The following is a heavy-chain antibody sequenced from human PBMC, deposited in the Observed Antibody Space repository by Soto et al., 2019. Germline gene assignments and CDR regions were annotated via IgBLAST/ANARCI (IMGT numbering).Heavy chain of an antibody. CDR3: AGERIAVAGNYGMDV. V-gene: IGHV5-51*01. CDR2: IYPGDSDT. J-gene: IGHJ6*02. D-gene: IGHD6-19*01. CDR1: GYSFTSYW. Sequence: PGESLKISCKGSGYSFTSYWIGWVRQMPGKGLEWMGIIYPGDSDTRYSPSFQGQVTISADKSISTAYLQWSSLKASDTAMYYCAGERIAVAGNYGMDVWGQGTTVTVSS.